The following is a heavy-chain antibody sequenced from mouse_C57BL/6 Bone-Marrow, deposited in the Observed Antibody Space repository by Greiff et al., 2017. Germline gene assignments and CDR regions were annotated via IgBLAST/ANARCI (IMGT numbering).Heavy chain of an antibody. D-gene: IGHD4-1*01. CDR2: ILPGSGSI. J-gene: IGHJ3*01. CDR3: ARHGRTGTWFAY. CDR1: GYTFTGYW. Sequence: VQVVESGAELMKPGASVKLSCKATGYTFTGYWIEWVKQRPGHDLEWIGEILPGSGSIKYNEKFKDKATLTADKSSSTVYMELSRLTSEDSAVYFCARHGRTGTWFAYWGQGTLVTVSA. V-gene: IGHV1-62-2*01.